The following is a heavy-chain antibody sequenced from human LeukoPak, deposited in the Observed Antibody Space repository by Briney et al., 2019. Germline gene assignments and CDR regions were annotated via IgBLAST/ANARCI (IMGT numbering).Heavy chain of an antibody. V-gene: IGHV3-23*01. CDR1: GFTFSSYA. Sequence: PGGSLRLSCAASGFTFSSYAMSWVRQAPGKGLEWVSSISGSGGNTYYADSVKGRFTISRDNSKNTLYLQMNSLRAEDTAVYYCAKGPTLYASGSYTYFHYWGQGTLVTVSS. D-gene: IGHD3-10*01. CDR2: ISGSGGNT. J-gene: IGHJ4*02. CDR3: AKGPTLYASGSYTYFHY.